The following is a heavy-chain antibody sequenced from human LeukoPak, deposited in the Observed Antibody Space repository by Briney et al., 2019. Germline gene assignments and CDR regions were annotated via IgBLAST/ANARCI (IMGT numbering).Heavy chain of an antibody. CDR3: ASGTSSWVLMAFDI. CDR2: IYSGGST. Sequence: PGGSLRLSCAASGFTVSSNYMSWVRQAPGEGLEWVSIIYSGGSTYYADSVKSRFTISRDNSKNTLYLQMNNLRAEDTAVYYCASGTSSWVLMAFDIWGQGTMVTVSS. J-gene: IGHJ3*02. D-gene: IGHD2-2*01. CDR1: GFTVSSNY. V-gene: IGHV3-53*01.